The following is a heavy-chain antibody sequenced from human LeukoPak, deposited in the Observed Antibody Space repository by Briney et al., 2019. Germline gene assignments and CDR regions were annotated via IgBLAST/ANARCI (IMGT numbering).Heavy chain of an antibody. V-gene: IGHV1-2*02. Sequence: ASVKVSCKASGYTFTGYYMHWVRQAPGQGLEWMGWINPNSGGTNYAQKFQGRVTMTRDTSISTAYMELSRLRSDDTAVYYCARLGYCSSTSCHTVDYWGQGTLVTVSS. D-gene: IGHD2-2*02. CDR3: ARLGYCSSTSCHTVDY. CDR1: GYTFTGYY. J-gene: IGHJ4*02. CDR2: INPNSGGT.